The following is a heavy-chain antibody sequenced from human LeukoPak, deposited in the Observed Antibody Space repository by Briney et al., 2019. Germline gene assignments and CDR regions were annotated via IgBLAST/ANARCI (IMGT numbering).Heavy chain of an antibody. V-gene: IGHV4-34*01. CDR1: GGSFSGYY. CDR2: INHSGST. J-gene: IGHJ4*02. Sequence: PSETLSLTCAAYGGSFSGYYWSWIRQPPGKGLEWIGEINHSGSTNYNPSLKSRVTISVDTSKNQFSLKLSSVTAADTAVYYCAARKRVRPFDYWGQGTLVTVSS. D-gene: IGHD1-14*01. CDR3: AARKRVRPFDY.